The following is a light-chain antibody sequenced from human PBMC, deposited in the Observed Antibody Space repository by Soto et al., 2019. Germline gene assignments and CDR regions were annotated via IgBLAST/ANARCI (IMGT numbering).Light chain of an antibody. V-gene: IGLV2-14*01. J-gene: IGLJ2*01. CDR2: EVS. CDR1: SSDVGGYNY. CDR3: SSYTSSSTPYVV. Sequence: QLVLTQPASASGSPGQSITISCTGTSSDVGGYNYVSWYQQHPGKAPKLMIYEVSNRPSGVSNRFSGSKSGNTASLTISGLQAEDEDDYYCSSYTSSSTPYVVFGGGTKLTVL.